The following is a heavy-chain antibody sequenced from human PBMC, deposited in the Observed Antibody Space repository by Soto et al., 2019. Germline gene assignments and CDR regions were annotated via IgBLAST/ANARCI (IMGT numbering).Heavy chain of an antibody. CDR2: IYPGDSDT. Sequence: GESLKISCKGSGYSFTSNWIGWVRQMPGKGLEWMGIIYPGDSDTRYSPSFQGQVAISADKSISTAYLQRNSLKASDTAMYFCARRGKSDDYYGMDVWGQGTTVTVSS. V-gene: IGHV5-51*01. CDR1: GYSFTSNW. J-gene: IGHJ6*02. CDR3: ARRGKSDDYYGMDV.